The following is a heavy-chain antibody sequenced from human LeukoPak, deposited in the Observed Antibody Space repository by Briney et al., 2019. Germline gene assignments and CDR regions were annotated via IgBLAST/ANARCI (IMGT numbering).Heavy chain of an antibody. CDR3: ARREIAVAAFDY. V-gene: IGHV4-61*08. CDR1: GGSISSGGYY. CDR2: IYYSGST. D-gene: IGHD6-19*01. Sequence: SETLSLTCTVSGGSISSGGYYWSWIRQPPGKGLEWIGYIYYSGSTNYNPSLKSRVTISVDTSKNQFSLKLSSVTAADTAVYYCARREIAVAAFDYWGQGTLVTVSS. J-gene: IGHJ4*02.